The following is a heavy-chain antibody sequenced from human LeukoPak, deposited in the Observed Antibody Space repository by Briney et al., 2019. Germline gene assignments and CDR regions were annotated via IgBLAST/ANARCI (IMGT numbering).Heavy chain of an antibody. CDR1: GGTISRYY. CDR3: ARDCSSTSCYRYYFDY. Sequence: SETLSLTCTVSGGTISRYYWSWIRQPAGKGLEWIGRIYTSGSTNYNPSLKSRVTMSVDTSKNQFSLKLSSVTAADTAVYYCARDCSSTSCYRYYFDYWGQGTLVTVSS. J-gene: IGHJ4*02. CDR2: IYTSGST. V-gene: IGHV4-4*07. D-gene: IGHD2-2*01.